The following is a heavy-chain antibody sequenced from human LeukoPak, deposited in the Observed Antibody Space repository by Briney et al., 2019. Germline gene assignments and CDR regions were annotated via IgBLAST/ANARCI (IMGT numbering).Heavy chain of an antibody. D-gene: IGHD5-24*01. CDR2: IDPTT. CDR1: GFTFSSYA. V-gene: IGHV3-23*01. CDR3: AKDLRFGDGYNIFDY. J-gene: IGHJ4*02. Sequence: PGGSLRLSCAASGFTFSSYAMSWVRQAPGKGLEWVSTIDPTTRYADSVKGRFTISRDNSKNTLYLQMNSLRAEDSAVYYCAKDLRFGDGYNIFDYWGQGTQATVSS.